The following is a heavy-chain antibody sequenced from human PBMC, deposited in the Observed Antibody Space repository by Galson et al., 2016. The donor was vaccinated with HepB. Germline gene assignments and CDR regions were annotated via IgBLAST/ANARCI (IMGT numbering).Heavy chain of an antibody. Sequence: SLRLSCAASGFTFSTYAMHWVRQAPGKGLEWVAVISYDGSHKHYRDSVKGRFTISRDNSRNTLYLQMNSLRREDTAGYYCARPRRWPQYYYGLDVWGQGTTVTVSS. CDR2: ISYDGSHK. D-gene: IGHD5-24*01. V-gene: IGHV3-30-3*01. J-gene: IGHJ6*02. CDR1: GFTFSTYA. CDR3: ARPRRWPQYYYGLDV.